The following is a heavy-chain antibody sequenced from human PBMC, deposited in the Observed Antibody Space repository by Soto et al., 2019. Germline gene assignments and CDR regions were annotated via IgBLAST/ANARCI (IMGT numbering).Heavy chain of an antibody. J-gene: IGHJ4*02. CDR2: INAGNGNT. Sequence: QVQLVQSGAEVKKPGASVKVSCKASGYTFTNYAMHWVRQAPGQRLEWMGWINAGNGNTKYSQKFQGRVTITRDTSASTAYMELRSLRSEDTAVYYCASSFTVPAAIAYWGQGTLVTVSS. CDR1: GYTFTNYA. D-gene: IGHD2-2*02. CDR3: ASSFTVPAAIAY. V-gene: IGHV1-3*01.